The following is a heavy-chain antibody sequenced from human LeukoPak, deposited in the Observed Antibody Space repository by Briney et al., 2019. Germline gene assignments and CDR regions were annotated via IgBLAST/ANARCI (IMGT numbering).Heavy chain of an antibody. CDR1: GGSFSGYY. Sequence: SETLSLTCAVYGGSFSGYYWSWIRQPPGKGLEWIGEINHSGSTNYNPSLKSRVTISVDTSKNQFSLKLSSVTAADTAVYYCARAALISPWGQGTLVTVSS. CDR2: INHSGST. CDR3: ARAALISP. D-gene: IGHD3-3*02. J-gene: IGHJ5*02. V-gene: IGHV4-34*01.